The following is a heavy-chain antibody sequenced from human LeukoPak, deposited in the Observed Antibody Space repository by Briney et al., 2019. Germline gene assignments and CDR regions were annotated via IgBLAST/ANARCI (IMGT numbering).Heavy chain of an antibody. CDR3: ARVRAVAVFFDY. V-gene: IGHV3-48*04. D-gene: IGHD6-19*01. CDR2: ISSSTSTI. CDR1: GFTFSSYS. Sequence: GGSLRLSCVVSGFTFSSYSMNWVRQAPGKGLKWVSYISSSTSTIYYADSVKGRFTISRDNAKNSLYLQMNSLRAEDTAVYYCARVRAVAVFFDYWGREPRSPSAQ. J-gene: IGHJ4*02.